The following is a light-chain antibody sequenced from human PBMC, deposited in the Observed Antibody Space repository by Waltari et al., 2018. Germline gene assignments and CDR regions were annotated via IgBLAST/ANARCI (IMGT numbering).Light chain of an antibody. Sequence: QSALTQPASVSGSPGQSTTISCTGTSADVGGYDYVSWYQHHPGKAPKLLIYDVSKRHSGVSNRFSGSKSGNTASLTISGLQAEDAADYYCSSYTSSSTVVFGGGTKLTVL. CDR3: SSYTSSSTVV. CDR1: SADVGGYDY. J-gene: IGLJ2*01. CDR2: DVS. V-gene: IGLV2-14*03.